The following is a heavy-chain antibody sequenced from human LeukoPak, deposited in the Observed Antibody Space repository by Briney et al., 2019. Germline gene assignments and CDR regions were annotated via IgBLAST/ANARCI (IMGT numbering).Heavy chain of an antibody. CDR2: LAYSGAA. CDR3: AKDFDSGGAYDGDHG. Sequence: GGSLRLSCSVSGFTLNKYPMNWVRQAPGKGLEWISTLAYSGAAHYGDSVKGRFTISRDDSKNTVYLQMNSLRPEDTAIYFCAKDFDSGGAYDGDHGWGQGTLVTVPS. D-gene: IGHD3-22*01. J-gene: IGHJ4*02. V-gene: IGHV3-23*01. CDR1: GFTLNKYP.